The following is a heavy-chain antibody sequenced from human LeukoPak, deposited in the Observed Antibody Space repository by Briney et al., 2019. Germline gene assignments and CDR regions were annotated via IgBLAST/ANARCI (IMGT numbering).Heavy chain of an antibody. D-gene: IGHD6-6*01. Sequence: SVKVSCKASGYTFTNYGISWVRQAPGQGLEWMGGIIPIFGTANYAQKFQGRVTITADESTSTAYMELSSLRSEDTAVYYCARAFDSSSGLYYYGMDVWGQGTTVTVSS. CDR3: ARAFDSSSGLYYYGMDV. J-gene: IGHJ6*02. V-gene: IGHV1-69*13. CDR1: GYTFTNYG. CDR2: IIPIFGTA.